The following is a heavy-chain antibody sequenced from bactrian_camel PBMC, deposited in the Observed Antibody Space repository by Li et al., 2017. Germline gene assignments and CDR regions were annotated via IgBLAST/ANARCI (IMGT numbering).Heavy chain of an antibody. CDR1: GHSRGSNC. V-gene: IGHV3-3*01. CDR3: AADKYNLGLARSYTY. CDR2: IHSSGVPT. D-gene: IGHD5*01. J-gene: IGHJ4*01. Sequence: HVQLVESGGGSVQAGGSLRLSCKVSGHSRGSNCVGWYRLPPGRAPAEREGVSSIHSSGVPTYYANSVKGRFTISQDNAKNTLYLQMNSLKPEDTAMYYCAADKYNLGLARSYTYWGQGTQVTVS.